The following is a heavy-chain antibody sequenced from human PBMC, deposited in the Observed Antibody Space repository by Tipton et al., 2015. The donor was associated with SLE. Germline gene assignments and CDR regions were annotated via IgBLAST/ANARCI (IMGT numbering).Heavy chain of an antibody. CDR2: NNHSGST. V-gene: IGHV4-34*01. J-gene: IGHJ4*02. D-gene: IGHD3-16*01. CDR1: GGSFSGYY. CDR3: ARAWRGRDYFDY. Sequence: TLSLTCAVYGGSFSGYYWSWIRQPPGKGLEWIGENNHSGSTNYNPSLKSRVTISVDTSKNQFSLKLSSVTAADTAVYYCARAWRGRDYFDYWGQGTLVTVSS.